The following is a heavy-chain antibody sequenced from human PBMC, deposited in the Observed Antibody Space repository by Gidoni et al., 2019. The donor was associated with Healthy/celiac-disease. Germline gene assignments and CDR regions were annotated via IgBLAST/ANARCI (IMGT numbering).Heavy chain of an antibody. CDR1: GFTFSSYA. V-gene: IGHV3-23*01. Sequence: EVQLLESGGGLVQPGGSLRLSCAASGFTFSSYAMSWVRQAPGKGMEWVSAISGSGGSTYYADDVKGRFTISRDNSKNTLYLQMNSLRAEDTAVYYCAKTTSAEVLRFLEWLYYFDYWGQGTLVTVSS. D-gene: IGHD3-3*01. J-gene: IGHJ4*02. CDR3: AKTTSAEVLRFLEWLYYFDY. CDR2: ISGSGGST.